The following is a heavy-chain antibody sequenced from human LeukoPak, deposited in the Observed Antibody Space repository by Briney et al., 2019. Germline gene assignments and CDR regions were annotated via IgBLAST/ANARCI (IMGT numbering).Heavy chain of an antibody. CDR2: MNPAGDNA. CDR1: GYTFTNYY. D-gene: IGHD4-17*01. Sequence: ASVKVSCKASGYTFTNYYISWVRQATGQGLEWMGWMNPAGDNAGYAQKFQGRMTLTRDTSVSTVYMGLSSLRSEDTAVYYCARGAVTTAVHWHFSLWGRGTLVTVSS. J-gene: IGHJ2*01. V-gene: IGHV1-8*01. CDR3: ARGAVTTAVHWHFSL.